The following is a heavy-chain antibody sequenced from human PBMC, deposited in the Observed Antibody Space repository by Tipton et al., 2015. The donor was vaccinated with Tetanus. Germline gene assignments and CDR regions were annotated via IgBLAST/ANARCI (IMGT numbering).Heavy chain of an antibody. CDR3: AKAGIAAAGTGTDY. D-gene: IGHD6-13*01. CDR2: ISYDGSNK. Sequence: AVSGFTFSSYGMHWVRQAPGKGLEWVAVISYDGSNKYYADSVKGRFTISRDNSKNTLYLQMNSLRAEDTAVYYCAKAGIAAAGTGTDYWGQGTLVTVSS. V-gene: IGHV3-30*18. J-gene: IGHJ4*02. CDR1: GFTFSSYG.